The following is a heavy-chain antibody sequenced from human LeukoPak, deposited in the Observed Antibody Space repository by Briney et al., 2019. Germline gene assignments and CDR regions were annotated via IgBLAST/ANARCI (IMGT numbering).Heavy chain of an antibody. Sequence: GASVKVSCKASGDTFSRYAITWVRQAPGQGLEWMGGIIPIFGTTNYAQKFQGRVTITADKSTSTVYMELSSLRSEDTAVYYCAREGYYDMPNLFDYWGQGTLVTVSS. CDR1: GDTFSRYA. CDR2: IIPIFGTT. J-gene: IGHJ4*02. CDR3: AREGYYDMPNLFDY. V-gene: IGHV1-69*06. D-gene: IGHD3-9*01.